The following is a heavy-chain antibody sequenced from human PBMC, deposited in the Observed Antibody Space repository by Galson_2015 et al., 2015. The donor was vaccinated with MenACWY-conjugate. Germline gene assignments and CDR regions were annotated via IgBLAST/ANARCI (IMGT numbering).Heavy chain of an antibody. CDR2: THHTGST. CDR1: GYSISSGSF. D-gene: IGHD3-10*01. Sequence: SLTCTVSGYSISSGSFWAWIRQTPGKGLEWLGTTHHTGSTYYNPSLENRVTISLDTSKNQVSLRLNSVTAADSAVYYCARRVRRLTKPFDSWGQGLLATVSS. CDR3: ARRVRRLTKPFDS. J-gene: IGHJ4*02. V-gene: IGHV4-38-2*02.